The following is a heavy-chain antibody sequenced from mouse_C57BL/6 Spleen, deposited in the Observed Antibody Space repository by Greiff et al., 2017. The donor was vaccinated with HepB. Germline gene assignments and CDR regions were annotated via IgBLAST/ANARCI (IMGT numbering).Heavy chain of an antibody. D-gene: IGHD2-1*01. CDR2: INPYNGGT. CDR3: ASYYGNSFAY. CDR1: GYTFTDYY. V-gene: IGHV1-19*01. Sequence: EVQLQQSGPVLVKPGASVKMSCKASGYTFTDYYMNWVKQSHGKSLEWIGVINPYNGGTSYNQKFKGKATLTVDKSSSTAYMELNSLTSEDSAVYYCASYYGNSFAYWGQGTLVTVSA. J-gene: IGHJ3*01.